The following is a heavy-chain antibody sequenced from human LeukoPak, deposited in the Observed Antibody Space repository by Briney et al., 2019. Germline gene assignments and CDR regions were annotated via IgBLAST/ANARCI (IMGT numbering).Heavy chain of an antibody. J-gene: IGHJ4*02. CDR2: IYYSGAT. V-gene: IGHV4-59*01. D-gene: IGHD6-13*01. Sequence: SETLSLTCTVSGGSISTYYWNWIRQPPGKGLEWIGYIYYSGATNYNPSLKSRVTISVDTSKNQFSLKLSSVTAADTAVYYCARGVYIAAAQYGFWGREPWSPSPQ. CDR1: GGSISTYY. CDR3: ARGVYIAAAQYGF.